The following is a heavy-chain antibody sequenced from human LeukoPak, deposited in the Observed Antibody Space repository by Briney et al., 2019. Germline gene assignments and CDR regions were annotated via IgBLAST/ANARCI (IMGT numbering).Heavy chain of an antibody. CDR2: IYASGST. D-gene: IGHD4-17*01. V-gene: IGHV4-4*07. CDR3: ARGNADYSGNWFDP. J-gene: IGHJ5*02. Sequence: SETLSLTCTVSGGSISNYYWSWIRQPAGKGLEWIGRIYASGSTNYNPSLKSRVTLSVDKSKNQFSLKLTSVTAADTAVYYCARGNADYSGNWFDPWGQGTLVTVSS. CDR1: GGSISNYY.